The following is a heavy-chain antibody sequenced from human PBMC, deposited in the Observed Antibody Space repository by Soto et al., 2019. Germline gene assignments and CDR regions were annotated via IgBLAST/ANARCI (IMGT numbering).Heavy chain of an antibody. CDR1: GYTFTSYG. J-gene: IGHJ5*02. CDR2: ISAYNGNT. Sequence: ASVKVSCKASGYTFTSYGISWVRQAPGQGLEWMGWISAYNGNTNYAQKLQGRVTMTTDTSTSTAYMELRSLRSDDTAVYYCARDITYDSSGYLSDPWGQGTLVTVSS. V-gene: IGHV1-18*01. D-gene: IGHD3-22*01. CDR3: ARDITYDSSGYLSDP.